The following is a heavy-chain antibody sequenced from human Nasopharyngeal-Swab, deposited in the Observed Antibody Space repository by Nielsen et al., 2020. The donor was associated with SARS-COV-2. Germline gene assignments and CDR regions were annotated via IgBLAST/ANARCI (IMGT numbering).Heavy chain of an antibody. J-gene: IGHJ4*02. CDR3: ARGGGGDPFY. Sequence: GSLKISCAASGFTFSAYGMHWVRQAPGKGLEWVAVIWYDGSNKYYADSVKGRFTISRDNSKNTLYLQMNSLRAEDTALYYCARGGGGDPFYWGQGTLVTVSS. CDR1: GFTFSAYG. CDR2: IWYDGSNK. D-gene: IGHD2-21*02. V-gene: IGHV3-33*01.